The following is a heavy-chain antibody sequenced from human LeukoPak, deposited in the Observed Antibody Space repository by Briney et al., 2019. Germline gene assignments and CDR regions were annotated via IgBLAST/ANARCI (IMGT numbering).Heavy chain of an antibody. J-gene: IGHJ5*02. CDR2: INPNSGGT. V-gene: IGHV1-2*02. Sequence: ASVKVSCKASGCTFTGYYLHWVRQAPGQGLEWMGWINPNSGGTNCAQKFQGRVTMTRDTSTNTAYMELSSLTSDDTAVYYCARGHDSSGYYPNWFDPWGQGTLVAVSS. CDR3: ARGHDSSGYYPNWFDP. CDR1: GCTFTGYY. D-gene: IGHD3-22*01.